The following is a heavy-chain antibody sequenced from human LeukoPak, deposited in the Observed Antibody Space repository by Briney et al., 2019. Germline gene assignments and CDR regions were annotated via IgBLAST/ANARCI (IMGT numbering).Heavy chain of an antibody. D-gene: IGHD6-19*01. CDR1: GFTFSTYA. Sequence: GGSLRLSCAASGFTFSTYAMNWVRHTPGKGLEWVSSIVGSGADTYYADSVKGRFTISRDNSKNTLYLQMNSLRAEDTAVYYCAKEGSGWSIFDYWGQGTLVTVSS. CDR2: IVGSGADT. V-gene: IGHV3-23*01. J-gene: IGHJ4*02. CDR3: AKEGSGWSIFDY.